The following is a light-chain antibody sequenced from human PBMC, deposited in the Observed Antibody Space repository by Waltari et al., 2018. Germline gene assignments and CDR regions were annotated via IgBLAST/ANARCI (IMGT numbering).Light chain of an antibody. CDR1: TTNIGNNY. CDR2: EDN. J-gene: IGLJ3*02. CDR3: GSWDSSLGIGV. Sequence: QSVLTQAPSVSAAPGQTVTIPCSGTTTNIGNNYVSWYQQLPGAAPQIVIYEDNRRPSGIPDRFSGSKSGASATLGITGLQTGDEADYYCGSWDSSLGIGVLGGGTRLTVL. V-gene: IGLV1-51*01.